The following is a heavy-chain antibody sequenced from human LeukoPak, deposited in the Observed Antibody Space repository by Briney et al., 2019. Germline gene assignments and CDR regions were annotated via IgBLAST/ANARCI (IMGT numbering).Heavy chain of an antibody. V-gene: IGHV3-30*04. J-gene: IGHJ6*02. CDR3: ARDLVVPAAIGYYYYGMDV. CDR1: GFTFSSYA. Sequence: GGSLRLSCAASGFTFSSYAMHWVRQAPGKGLEWVAVISYDRSNKYYADSVKGRFTISRDNSKNTLYLQMNSLRAEDTAVYYCARDLVVPAAIGYYYYGMDVWGQGTTVTVSS. D-gene: IGHD2-2*01. CDR2: ISYDRSNK.